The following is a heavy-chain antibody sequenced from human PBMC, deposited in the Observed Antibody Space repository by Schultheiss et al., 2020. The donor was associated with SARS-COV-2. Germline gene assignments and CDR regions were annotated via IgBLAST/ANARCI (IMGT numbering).Heavy chain of an antibody. V-gene: IGHV3-33*01. D-gene: IGHD2-2*02. CDR2: IWYDGSNK. Sequence: GGSLRLSCAASGFTFSSYGMHWVRQAPGKGLEWVAVIWYDGSNKYYADSVKGRFTISRDNSKNTLYLQMNSLRAEDTAVYYCARDQGCSSTSCYRDDAFDIWGQGTMVTVSS. J-gene: IGHJ3*02. CDR3: ARDQGCSSTSCYRDDAFDI. CDR1: GFTFSSYG.